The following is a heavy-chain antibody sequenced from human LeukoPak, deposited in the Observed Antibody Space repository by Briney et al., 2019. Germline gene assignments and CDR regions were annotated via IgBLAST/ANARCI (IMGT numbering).Heavy chain of an antibody. V-gene: IGHV4-34*01. D-gene: IGHD2-2*01. CDR1: GGSFSGYY. Sequence: PSETLSLTCAVYGGSFSGYYWSWIRQPPWKGLEWIGEINHSGSTNYNPSLKSRVTISVDTSKNQFSLKLNSVTAADTAVYYCARRDSCSSTSCYARGYYYYGMDVWGKGTTVTVSS. CDR2: INHSGST. CDR3: ARRDSCSSTSCYARGYYYYGMDV. J-gene: IGHJ6*04.